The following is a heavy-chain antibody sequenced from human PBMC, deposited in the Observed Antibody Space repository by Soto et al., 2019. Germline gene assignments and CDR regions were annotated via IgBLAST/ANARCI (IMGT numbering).Heavy chain of an antibody. D-gene: IGHD5-12*01. CDR1: GFTFSDYY. CDR3: ARDQQYSGYDSPFDP. Sequence: GGSLRLSCAASGFTFSDYYMSWIRQAPGKGLEWVSYISSSGSTIYYADSVKGRFTISRDNAKNSLYLQMNSLRAEDTAVYYCARDQQYSGYDSPFDPWGQGTLVTVSS. J-gene: IGHJ5*02. V-gene: IGHV3-11*01. CDR2: ISSSGSTI.